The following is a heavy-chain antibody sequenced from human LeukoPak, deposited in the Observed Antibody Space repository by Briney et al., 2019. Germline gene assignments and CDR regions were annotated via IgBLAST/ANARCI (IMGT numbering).Heavy chain of an antibody. CDR2: IYPGDSDT. D-gene: IGHD2-2*01. CDR3: ARPALYCSSTVCPPYMDV. CDR1: GYTFTCDW. J-gene: IGHJ6*03. Sequence: GESLKISCKASGYTFTCDWIGWVRPMPGKGLEWMGIIYPGDSDTKYNAPFQGQVTISADKSISTAYLQWGSLKASDTATYYCARPALYCSSTVCPPYMDVWGKGTTVTVSS. V-gene: IGHV5-51*01.